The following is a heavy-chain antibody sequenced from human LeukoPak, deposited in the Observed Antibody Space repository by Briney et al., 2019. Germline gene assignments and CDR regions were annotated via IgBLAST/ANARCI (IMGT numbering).Heavy chain of an antibody. CDR3: ARRISGDYGNWLDP. D-gene: IGHD4-17*01. V-gene: IGHV4-59*01. CDR2: VYHSGNT. CDR1: GGSFSGYY. J-gene: IGHJ5*02. Sequence: SETLSLTCAVYGGSFSGYYWSWIRKPPGKRLEWIGSVYHSGNTNYNPSLGSRVTMSVDTSKNQFSLKLNSVTATDTAVYYCARRISGDYGNWLDPWGQGTLVTVSS.